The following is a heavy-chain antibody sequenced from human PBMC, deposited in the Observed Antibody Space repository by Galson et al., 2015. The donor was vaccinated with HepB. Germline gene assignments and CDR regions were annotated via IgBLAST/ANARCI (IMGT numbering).Heavy chain of an antibody. Sequence: SLRLSCAASGFTFSSYGMHWVRQAPGKGLEWVAVISYDGSNKYYADSVKGRFTISRDNSKNTLYLQMNSLRAEDTAVYYCAKSYDYYDSSGYSNWFDPWGQGTLVTVSS. CDR2: ISYDGSNK. CDR3: AKSYDYYDSSGYSNWFDP. CDR1: GFTFSSYG. V-gene: IGHV3-30*18. J-gene: IGHJ5*02. D-gene: IGHD3-22*01.